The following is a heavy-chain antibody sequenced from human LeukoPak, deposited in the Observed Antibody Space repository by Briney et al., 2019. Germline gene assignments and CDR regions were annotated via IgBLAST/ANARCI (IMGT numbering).Heavy chain of an antibody. CDR2: RRYDGSNK. CDR1: GFTFSSYG. D-gene: IGHD6-13*01. J-gene: IGHJ4*02. Sequence: QSGGSLRLSCAASGFTFSSYGMHWVRQAPGKGLEWVAFRRYDGSNKYYADSVKGRITISRDNSKNTLYLQMNSLRVKDTAVYYCTKVRSGSSRWALRVFDYWGQGALVTVSS. V-gene: IGHV3-30*02. CDR3: TKVRSGSSRWALRVFDY.